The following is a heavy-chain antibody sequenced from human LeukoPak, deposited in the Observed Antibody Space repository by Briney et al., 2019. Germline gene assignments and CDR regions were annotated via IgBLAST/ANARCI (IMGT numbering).Heavy chain of an antibody. J-gene: IGHJ6*02. V-gene: IGHV4-59*01. Sequence: SETLSLTCTVSGGSISSYYWSWIRQPPGKGLEWIGYIYYSGSTNYNPSLKSRVTISVDTSKNQFSLKLSSVTAADTAVYYCARALRYFDWLPHPDDYYYGMDVWGQGTTATVSS. CDR2: IYYSGST. D-gene: IGHD3-9*01. CDR3: ARALRYFDWLPHPDDYYYGMDV. CDR1: GGSISSYY.